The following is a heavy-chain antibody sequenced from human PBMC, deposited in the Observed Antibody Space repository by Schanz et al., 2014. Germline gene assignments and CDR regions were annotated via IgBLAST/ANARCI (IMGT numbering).Heavy chain of an antibody. CDR3: AKDGPGGSGSYSADGGMDV. CDR2: IGVDGTTT. Sequence: EMQLLESGGGLVQPGGSLRLSCLASGFAFSSYGMNWLRQAPGKGLEWVSVIGVDGTTTYYADSVKGRFTISRDNSKSTLYLQMNSLRAEDTAVYYCAKDGPGGSGSYSADGGMDVWGQGTTVTVSS. J-gene: IGHJ6*02. V-gene: IGHV3-23*01. D-gene: IGHD3-10*01. CDR1: GFAFSSYG.